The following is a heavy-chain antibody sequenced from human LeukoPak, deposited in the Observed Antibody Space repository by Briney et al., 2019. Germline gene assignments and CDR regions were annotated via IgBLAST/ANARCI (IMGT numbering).Heavy chain of an antibody. Sequence: GGSLRLSCAASGFTFSSYAMHWVRQAPGKGLEYVSAISSNGGSTYYANSVKGRFTISRDNSKNTLYLQMGSLRAEDMAVYYCARVSGYTYYFDYWGQGTPVTVSS. CDR2: ISSNGGST. CDR1: GFTFSSYA. D-gene: IGHD3-16*02. J-gene: IGHJ4*02. V-gene: IGHV3-64*01. CDR3: ARVSGYTYYFDY.